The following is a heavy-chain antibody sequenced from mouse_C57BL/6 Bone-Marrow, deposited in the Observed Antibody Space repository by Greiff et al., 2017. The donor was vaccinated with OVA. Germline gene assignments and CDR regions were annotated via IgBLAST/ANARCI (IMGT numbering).Heavy chain of an antibody. Sequence: EVQLQQSGPELVKPGASVKISCKASGYTFTDYYMNWVKQSHGKSLEWIGDINPNNGGTSYNQKFKGKATLTVDKSSSTAYMELRSLTSEDSAVYYCARVEVMDYWGQGTSVTVSS. V-gene: IGHV1-26*01. J-gene: IGHJ4*01. CDR1: GYTFTDYY. CDR2: INPNNGGT. CDR3: ARVEVMDY.